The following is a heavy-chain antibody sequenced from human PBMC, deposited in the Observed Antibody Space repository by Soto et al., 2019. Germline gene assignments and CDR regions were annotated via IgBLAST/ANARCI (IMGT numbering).Heavy chain of an antibody. D-gene: IGHD2-15*01. CDR1: GFTFSSYW. CDR2: INSDGSST. V-gene: IGHV3-74*01. CDR3: VRTSLVVAAATREDY. Sequence: EVQLVESGGGLVQPGGSLRLSCAASGFTFSSYWMHWVRQAPGKGLVWVSRINSDGSSTSYADSVKGLFTSSRDNAKNTLDLQMNSLSAADTAVYYCVRTSLVVAAATREDYWGQGTLVTVSS. J-gene: IGHJ4*02.